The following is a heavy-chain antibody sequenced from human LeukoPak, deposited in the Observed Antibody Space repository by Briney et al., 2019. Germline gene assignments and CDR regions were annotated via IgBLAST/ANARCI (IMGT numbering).Heavy chain of an antibody. Sequence: GGSLRLSCAASGFTFSSYAMHWVRQAPGKGLEWVAVISYDGSNKYYADSVKGRFTISRDNPKNTLYLQMNSLRAEDTAVYYCAKDRGYSSGFLDYWGQGTLVTVSS. J-gene: IGHJ4*02. D-gene: IGHD6-19*01. CDR1: GFTFSSYA. CDR2: ISYDGSNK. CDR3: AKDRGYSSGFLDY. V-gene: IGHV3-30*04.